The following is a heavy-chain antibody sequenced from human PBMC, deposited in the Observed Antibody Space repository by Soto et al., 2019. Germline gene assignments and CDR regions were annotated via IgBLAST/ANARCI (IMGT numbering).Heavy chain of an antibody. V-gene: IGHV3-23*01. Sequence: EVQLLESGGGLVQPGGSLRLSCAASGFTFSSYAMNWVRQAPGKGLEWGSVISGSGGSTYYADSVKGRFTISRDNSKNTLYLQMNSLRAEDTAVYYCAKRNYGSEFDYWGQGTLVTVSS. CDR3: AKRNYGSEFDY. J-gene: IGHJ4*02. CDR2: ISGSGGST. CDR1: GFTFSSYA. D-gene: IGHD3-10*01.